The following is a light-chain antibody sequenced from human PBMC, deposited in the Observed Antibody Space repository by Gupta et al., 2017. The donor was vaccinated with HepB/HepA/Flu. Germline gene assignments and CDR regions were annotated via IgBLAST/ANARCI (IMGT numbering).Light chain of an antibody. CDR2: GAS. CDR3: QQYNTWPPYT. CDR1: QNISSD. V-gene: IGKV3-15*01. Sequence: EIVMTQSPDTLSVSPGERATLSCRASQNISSDLAWYQQKPGQAPRLLIYGASTRATGIPARFSGSGSGTEFTLTISSLQSEDFAVYCCQQYNTWPPYTFGQGTKLEIK. J-gene: IGKJ2*01.